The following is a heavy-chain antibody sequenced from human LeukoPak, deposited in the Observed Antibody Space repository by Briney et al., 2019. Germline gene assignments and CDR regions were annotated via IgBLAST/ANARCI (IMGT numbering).Heavy chain of an antibody. CDR2: ISYDGSNK. CDR1: GFTFSSYA. V-gene: IGHV3-30*04. Sequence: GGSLRLSCAASGFTFSSYAMHWVRQAPGKGLEWVAVISYDGSNKYYADSVKGRFTISRDNSKNTLYLQMNSLRAEDTAVYYCARGHKTTVTTRIFDYWGQGTLVTVSS. D-gene: IGHD4-17*01. J-gene: IGHJ4*02. CDR3: ARGHKTTVTTRIFDY.